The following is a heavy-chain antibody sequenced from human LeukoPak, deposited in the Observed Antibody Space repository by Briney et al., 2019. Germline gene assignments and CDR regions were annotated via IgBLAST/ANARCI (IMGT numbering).Heavy chain of an antibody. J-gene: IGHJ4*02. V-gene: IGHV3-48*04. CDR3: AREGAGSRTLFDY. D-gene: IGHD1-14*01. Sequence: GGSLRLSCAASGFTFSSYSMNWVRQAPGKGLEWVSYISSSSSTIYYADSVKGRFTISRDNAKNSLYLQMNSLRAEDTAVYYCAREGAGSRTLFDYWGQGTLVTVS. CDR1: GFTFSSYS. CDR2: ISSSSSTI.